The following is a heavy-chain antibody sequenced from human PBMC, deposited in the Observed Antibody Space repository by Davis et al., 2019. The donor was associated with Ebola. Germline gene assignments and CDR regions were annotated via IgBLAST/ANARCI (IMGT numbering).Heavy chain of an antibody. V-gene: IGHV4-34*01. D-gene: IGHD5-18*01. CDR1: GGSLRGHY. Sequence: SQTLSLTCAAYGGSLRGHYWSWFRQPPGKGLEWIGEINHSGTTNYDPSLKSRVTISVDTSKNQFSLKLSSVTAADTAVYYCARGKGYSYGLRGFDPWGQGTLVTVSS. J-gene: IGHJ5*02. CDR2: INHSGTT. CDR3: ARGKGYSYGLRGFDP.